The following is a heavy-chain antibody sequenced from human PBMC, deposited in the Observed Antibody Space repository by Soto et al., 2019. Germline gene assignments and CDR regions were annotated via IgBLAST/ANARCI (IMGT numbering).Heavy chain of an antibody. CDR2: ISNSGRST. Sequence: GGSLRLSCAASGLTFSSYAMSWVRQAPGKGLEWVSHISNSGRSTKYADSVKGRFTISRDNSKNTLYLQMNSLRAEDTAIYYCAKDALAYYDFWSWGQGTLVTVPQ. CDR3: AKDALAYYDFWS. D-gene: IGHD3-3*01. V-gene: IGHV3-23*01. J-gene: IGHJ4*02. CDR1: GLTFSSYA.